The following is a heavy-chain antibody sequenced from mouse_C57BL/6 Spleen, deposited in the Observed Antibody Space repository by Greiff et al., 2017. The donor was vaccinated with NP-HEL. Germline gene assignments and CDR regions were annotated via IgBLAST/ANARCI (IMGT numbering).Heavy chain of an antibody. CDR3: ARRDLVSSGGYAMDY. D-gene: IGHD3-2*02. J-gene: IGHJ4*01. V-gene: IGHV1-81*01. CDR2: IYPRSGNT. CDR1: GYTFTSYG. Sequence: QVQLQQSGAELARPGASVKLSCKASGYTFTSYGISWVKQRTGQGLEWIGEIYPRSGNTYYNEKFKGKATLTADKSSSTAYMELRSLTSEDSAVYFCARRDLVSSGGYAMDYWGQGTSVTVSS.